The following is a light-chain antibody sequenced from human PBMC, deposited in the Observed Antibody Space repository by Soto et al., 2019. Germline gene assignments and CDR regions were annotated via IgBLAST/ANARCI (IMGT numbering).Light chain of an antibody. J-gene: IGKJ1*01. CDR1: QSISSSY. CDR3: QQYGSSAWT. CDR2: GAS. V-gene: IGKV3-20*01. Sequence: EIGLTQSPGTLSLSPGKRATLSCRASQSISSSYLAWHQQRRGQAPRLLLYGASSRATGIPDRCSGSGSGTEFTLTSSRLEPEDYAVDYCQQYGSSAWTFGQGTKVEIK.